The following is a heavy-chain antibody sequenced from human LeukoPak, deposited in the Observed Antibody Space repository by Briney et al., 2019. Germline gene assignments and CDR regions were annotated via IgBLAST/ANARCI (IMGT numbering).Heavy chain of an antibody. J-gene: IGHJ6*02. CDR2: INHSGST. CDR1: GGSFSGYY. CDR3: ARNSVVPAATDYYYYGMDV. D-gene: IGHD2-2*01. Sequence: SETLSLTCAVYGGSFSGYYWSWIRQPPGKGLEWIGEINHSGSTNYNPSLKSRVTISVDTSKNQFSLKLSSVTAADTAVYYCARNSVVPAATDYYYYGMDVWGQGTTVTVSS. V-gene: IGHV4-34*01.